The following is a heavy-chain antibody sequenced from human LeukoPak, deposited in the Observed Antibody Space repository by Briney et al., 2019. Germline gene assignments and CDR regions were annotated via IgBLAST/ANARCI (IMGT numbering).Heavy chain of an antibody. D-gene: IGHD3-16*02. CDR1: GFTFSSYW. V-gene: IGHV3-74*01. Sequence: GGSLRLSCAASGFTFSSYWMHWVRQAPGKGLVWVSRINSDGSSTSYADSVKGRFTISRDNAKNTLYLQMNSLRAEDTAVYYCARGYGITFGGVIPYIYWGQGTLVTVSS. J-gene: IGHJ4*02. CDR2: INSDGSST. CDR3: ARGYGITFGGVIPYIY.